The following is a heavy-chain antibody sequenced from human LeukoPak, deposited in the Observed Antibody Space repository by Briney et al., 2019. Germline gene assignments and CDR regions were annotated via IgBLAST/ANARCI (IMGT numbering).Heavy chain of an antibody. J-gene: IGHJ3*02. D-gene: IGHD1-26*01. V-gene: IGHV3-21*01. CDR1: GFTFSSYS. CDR2: ISSSSSYI. CDR3: AIVLSGSGAFDI. Sequence: GGSLILSSAASGFTFSSYSMNWVREAPGKELQWVSSISSSSSYIYYADSVKGRFTISRDNAKNSLYLQMDSLRAEDTAVYYCAIVLSGSGAFDIWGQGTMVTVSS.